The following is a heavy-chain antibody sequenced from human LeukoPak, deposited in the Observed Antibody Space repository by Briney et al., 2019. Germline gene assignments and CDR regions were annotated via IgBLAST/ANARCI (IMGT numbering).Heavy chain of an antibody. CDR2: IKSKSDGGTT. D-gene: IGHD3-22*01. CDR1: GFTFSNAW. CDR3: AKTYYYDSSGYGNQPPFFDC. Sequence: PGGSLRLSCAVSGFTFSNAWMSWVRQAPGKGLEWVGQIKSKSDGGTTDNAAPVKGRFTISRDNSKNTLYLQMNSLRAEDTALYYCAKTYYYDSSGYGNQPPFFDCWGQGTLVTVSS. J-gene: IGHJ4*02. V-gene: IGHV3-15*01.